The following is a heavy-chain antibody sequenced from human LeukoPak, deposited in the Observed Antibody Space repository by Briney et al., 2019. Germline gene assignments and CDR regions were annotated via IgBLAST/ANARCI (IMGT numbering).Heavy chain of an antibody. J-gene: IGHJ4*02. CDR3: ARRAGGYSHPYDY. D-gene: IGHD4-23*01. Sequence: GGSLRLSCAASGFTFSNYEMNWVRQAPGKGLEWVSLIYSGGSTYYADSVKGRFTISRDNSKNTLYLQMNSLRAEDTAVYYCARRAGGYSHPYDYWGQGTLVTVSS. CDR1: GFTFSNYE. V-gene: IGHV3-53*01. CDR2: IYSGGST.